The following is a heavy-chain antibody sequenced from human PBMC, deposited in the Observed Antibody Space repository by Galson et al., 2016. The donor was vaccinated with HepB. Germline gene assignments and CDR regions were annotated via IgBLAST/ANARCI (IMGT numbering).Heavy chain of an antibody. D-gene: IGHD5-18*01. V-gene: IGHV3-48*02. Sequence: SLRLSCAASGFTFSTYSMNWVRQAPGKGLEWVSQISSRSSTVYYADSLKGRFTISRDNAKNSLYLQMNSLRDEDTAVFYFARDGGRGYTYGYFDYWGRGTLVTVSS. CDR3: ARDGGRGYTYGYFDY. J-gene: IGHJ4*02. CDR2: ISSRSSTV. CDR1: GFTFSTYS.